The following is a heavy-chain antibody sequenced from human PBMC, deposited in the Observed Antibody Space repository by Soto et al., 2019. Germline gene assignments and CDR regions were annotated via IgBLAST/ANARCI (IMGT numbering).Heavy chain of an antibody. V-gene: IGHV3-30*03. CDR3: VRTIYDNSSPFDY. Sequence: GGSLRLSCAASGFSFSHFAIHWVRQAPGKGLEWVAVISSDGSGLYYADSVRGRFTISRDDSKNTLFLQMNSLRAEDTAVYYCVRTIYDNSSPFDYWGQGTLVTVSS. J-gene: IGHJ4*02. D-gene: IGHD6-13*01. CDR2: ISSDGSGL. CDR1: GFSFSHFA.